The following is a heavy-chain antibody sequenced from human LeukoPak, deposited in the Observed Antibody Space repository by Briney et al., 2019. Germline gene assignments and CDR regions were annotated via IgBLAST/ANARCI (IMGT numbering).Heavy chain of an antibody. Sequence: PGGSLRLSCAASGFTFTRYWMSWVRQAPGKGLEWVANITQDGRDTYYVDSVRGRFTVSRDNAKNSVYLQMDSPRAEDTAVYYCARVDGRGATDDAFDIWGQGTTATVSS. J-gene: IGHJ3*02. CDR2: ITQDGRDT. CDR3: ARVDGRGATDDAFDI. CDR1: GFTFTRYW. V-gene: IGHV3-7*01. D-gene: IGHD5-12*01.